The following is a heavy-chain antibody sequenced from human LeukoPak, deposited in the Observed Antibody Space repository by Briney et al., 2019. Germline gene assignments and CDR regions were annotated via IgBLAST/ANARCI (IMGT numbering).Heavy chain of an antibody. Sequence: SETLSLTCTVSGGSISSYYWSWIRQPPGKGLEWIGYIYYSGSTNYNPSLKSRVTISVDRSKNQFSMKLSSVTAADTAVYYYARVPATTRGNWFDPWGQGTLVTVSS. CDR2: IYYSGST. V-gene: IGHV4-59*01. CDR1: GGSISSYY. D-gene: IGHD2-2*01. J-gene: IGHJ5*02. CDR3: ARVPATTRGNWFDP.